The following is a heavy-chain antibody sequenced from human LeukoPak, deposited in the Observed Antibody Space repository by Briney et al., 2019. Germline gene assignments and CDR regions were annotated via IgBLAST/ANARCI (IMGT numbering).Heavy chain of an antibody. CDR3: AKDAYYDFWNGYPPHY. CDR1: GFTFSSYA. CDR2: ISGSGSST. V-gene: IGHV3-23*01. Sequence: GGSLRLSCAASGFTFSSYAMSWVRQAPGKGLEWVSAISGSGSSTYYAASVKGRFTISRDNSKNTLYLQMNSLRAEDTAVYCCAKDAYYDFWNGYPPHYWGQGTLVTVSS. J-gene: IGHJ4*02. D-gene: IGHD3-3*01.